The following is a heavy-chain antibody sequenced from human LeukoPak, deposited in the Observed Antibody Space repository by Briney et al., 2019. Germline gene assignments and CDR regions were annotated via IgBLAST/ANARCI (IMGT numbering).Heavy chain of an antibody. CDR1: GFTFSSYA. CDR3: ARDADPPVGDYFDY. Sequence: LTGGSLRLSCAASGFTFSSYAMSWVRQAPGKGLEGVSAISGSGGSTYYADSVKGRFTISRDNSKNTLYLQMNSLRAEDTAVYYCARDADPPVGDYFDYWGQGTLVTVSS. CDR2: ISGSGGST. D-gene: IGHD2-15*01. V-gene: IGHV3-23*01. J-gene: IGHJ4*02.